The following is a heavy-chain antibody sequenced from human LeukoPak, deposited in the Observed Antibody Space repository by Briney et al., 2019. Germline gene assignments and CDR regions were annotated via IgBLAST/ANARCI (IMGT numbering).Heavy chain of an antibody. V-gene: IGHV3-64*01. CDR3: VRDRGGSGWYYFDY. J-gene: IGHJ4*02. Sequence: QAGGPLRLSCAASGFTFSIYAMHWVRQAPGKGLEHVSGISYNGSQTYYGNSVKDRVTISRDNAKNTVYLQMASPRVDDMAVYYCVRDRGGSGWYYFDYWGQGTLVTVSS. CDR2: ISYNGSQT. D-gene: IGHD6-19*01. CDR1: GFTFSIYA.